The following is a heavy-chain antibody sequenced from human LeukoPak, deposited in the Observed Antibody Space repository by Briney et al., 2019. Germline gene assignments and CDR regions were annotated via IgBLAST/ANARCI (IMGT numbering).Heavy chain of an antibody. CDR1: GFTFSNAW. J-gene: IGHJ6*02. V-gene: IGHV3-15*01. Sequence: GGSLRLSCAASGFTFSNAWMSWVRQAPGKGLEWVGGFKSKTDGGTTDYAAPVKGRFTISRDDSKNTLYLQMNSLKTEDTAVYYCTTPLWFGELLQQYYGMDVWGQGTTVTVSS. CDR3: TTPLWFGELLQQYYGMDV. CDR2: FKSKTDGGTT. D-gene: IGHD3-10*01.